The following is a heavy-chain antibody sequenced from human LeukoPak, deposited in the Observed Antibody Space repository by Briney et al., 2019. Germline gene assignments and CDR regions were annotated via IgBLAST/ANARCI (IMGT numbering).Heavy chain of an antibody. D-gene: IGHD2-15*01. V-gene: IGHV4-59*01. Sequence: SQSLSLTCTVSGGSISMYYGSWVRQPPGKGREWVGYIYYSGNTNYNPSLKSQVTISVDTPKNQFSLKLSSVPAADTAVYYCARSVEGYCSGGSCYSYYYYMDVWGKGTTVTVSS. CDR3: ARSVEGYCSGGSCYSYYYYMDV. CDR1: GGSISMYY. J-gene: IGHJ6*03. CDR2: IYYSGNT.